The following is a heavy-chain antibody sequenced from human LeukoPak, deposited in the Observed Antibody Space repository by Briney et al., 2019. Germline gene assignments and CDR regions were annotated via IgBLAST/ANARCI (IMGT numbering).Heavy chain of an antibody. Sequence: SETLSLTCTVSGGSISSYYWSWIRQPAGKGLEWIGRIYTSGSTNYNPSLKSRVTMSVDTSKNQFSLKLSSVTAADTAVYYCARASPTPTDYYYMDVWGKGTTVTVSS. CDR1: GGSISSYY. CDR2: IYTSGST. CDR3: ARASPTPTDYYYMDV. J-gene: IGHJ6*03. D-gene: IGHD4-17*01. V-gene: IGHV4-4*07.